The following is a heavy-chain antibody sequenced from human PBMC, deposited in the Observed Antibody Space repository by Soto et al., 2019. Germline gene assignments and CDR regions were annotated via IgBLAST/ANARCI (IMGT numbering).Heavy chain of an antibody. J-gene: IGHJ4*02. V-gene: IGHV3-30-3*01. D-gene: IGHD2-2*01. Sequence: GSLRLSCAASGFTFSSYAMHWVRQAPGKGLEWVAVISYDGSNKYYADSVKGRFTISRDNSKNTLYMQMNSLRAEDTAVYYCARGPSSLTRFDYWGQGTLVTVSS. CDR1: GFTFSSYA. CDR2: ISYDGSNK. CDR3: ARGPSSLTRFDY.